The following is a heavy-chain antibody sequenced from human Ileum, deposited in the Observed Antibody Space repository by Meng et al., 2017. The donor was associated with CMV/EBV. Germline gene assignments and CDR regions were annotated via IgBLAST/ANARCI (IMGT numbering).Heavy chain of an antibody. D-gene: IGHD2-2*01. J-gene: IGHJ6*02. V-gene: IGHV3-43D*03. CDR1: GFTFDDYA. CDR2: ISWDGGST. CDR3: ARSSTSFYYYYGMDV. Sequence: GESLKISCAASGFTFDDYAMHWVRQAPGKGLEWVSLISWDGGSTYYADSVKGRFTTSRDNSKNSLYLQMNSLRAEDTALYYCARSSTSFYYYYGMDVWGQGTTVTVSS.